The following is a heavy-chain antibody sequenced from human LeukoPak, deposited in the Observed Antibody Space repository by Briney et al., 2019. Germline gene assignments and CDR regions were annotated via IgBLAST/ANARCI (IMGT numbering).Heavy chain of an antibody. J-gene: IGHJ5*02. CDR2: INPNSGGT. CDR3: ARNYDFWSGFDP. D-gene: IGHD3-3*01. Sequence: ASVKVSCKASGYTFTGYYMHWVRQAPGQGLGWMGWINPNSGGTNYAQKFQGRVTMTRDTSISTAYMELSRLRSDDTAVYYCARNYDFWSGFDPWGQGTLVTVSS. CDR1: GYTFTGYY. V-gene: IGHV1-2*02.